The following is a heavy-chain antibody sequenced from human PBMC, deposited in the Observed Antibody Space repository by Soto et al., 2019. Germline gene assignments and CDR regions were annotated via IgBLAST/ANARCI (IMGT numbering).Heavy chain of an antibody. CDR1: GGTFSSYA. D-gene: IGHD6-6*01. V-gene: IGHV1-69*13. J-gene: IGHJ6*02. Sequence: GASVKVSCKASGGTFSSYAIRWVRQAPGQGLEWMGGIIPIFGTANYAQKFQGRVTITADESTSTAYMELSNLRSEDTAVYYCASIAARPDYYYGMDVWGQGTTVTVYS. CDR2: IIPIFGTA. CDR3: ASIAARPDYYYGMDV.